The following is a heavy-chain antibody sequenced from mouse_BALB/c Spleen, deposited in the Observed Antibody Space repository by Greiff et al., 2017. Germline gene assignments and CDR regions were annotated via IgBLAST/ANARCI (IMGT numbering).Heavy chain of an antibody. Sequence: EVQGVESGGGLVQPGGSRTLSCAASGFTFSSFGMHWVRQAPVKGLEWVAYISSGSSTIYYADTVKGRFTISRDNPKNTLFLQMTSLRSEDTAMYYCARGGYRYDGNYLDYWGQGTTLTVSS. V-gene: IGHV5-17*02. D-gene: IGHD2-14*01. CDR3: ARGGYRYDGNYLDY. J-gene: IGHJ2*01. CDR1: GFTFSSFG. CDR2: ISSGSSTI.